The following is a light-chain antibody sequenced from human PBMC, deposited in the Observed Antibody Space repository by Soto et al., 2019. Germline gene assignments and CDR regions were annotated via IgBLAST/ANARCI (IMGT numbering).Light chain of an antibody. CDR2: NTN. V-gene: IGLV7-46*01. Sequence: QTVVTQEPSLTVSPGGTVTLTCGSSTGAVTSSHFCYWIQQKPGQAPRTLIYNTNNKHSWTPARFSASLLGGKAALTLSGAKPEDEADYYCLIAYTGARLFGGGTKRTVL. CDR3: LIAYTGARL. J-gene: IGLJ2*01. CDR1: TGAVTSSHF.